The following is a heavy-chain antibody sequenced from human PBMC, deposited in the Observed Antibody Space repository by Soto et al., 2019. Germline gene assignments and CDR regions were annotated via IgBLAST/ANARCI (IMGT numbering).Heavy chain of an antibody. CDR3: ARQQGTAAANDY. D-gene: IGHD6-13*01. CDR2: IIGIFGTA. V-gene: IGHV1-69*06. Sequence: AAVKVSCKASGGTFGSYSISWVRQAPGQGLEWMGGIIGIFGTANYAQKFQGRVTITADKSTSTAYMELSSLRSEDTAVYYCARQQGTAAANDYWGQGTLVTVSS. CDR1: GGTFGSYS. J-gene: IGHJ4*02.